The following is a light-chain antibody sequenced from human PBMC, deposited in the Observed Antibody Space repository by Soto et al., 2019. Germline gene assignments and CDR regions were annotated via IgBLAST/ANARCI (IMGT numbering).Light chain of an antibody. J-gene: IGKJ3*01. CDR3: QLYGRSPMFT. V-gene: IGKV3-20*01. Sequence: EIVLTQSPGTLSLSPGESATLSCRASQRVVSNYLAWYQQKPGQPPRLLIYGASNRAAGIPDRFSGSGSGTDFTLTISRLEPQDFAVYYCQLYGRSPMFTFGPGPRVDIK. CDR1: QRVVSNY. CDR2: GAS.